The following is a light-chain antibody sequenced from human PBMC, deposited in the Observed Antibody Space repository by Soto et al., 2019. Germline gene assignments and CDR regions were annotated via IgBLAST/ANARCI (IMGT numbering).Light chain of an antibody. Sequence: DIQMTQSPSSVSASVGDRVTITCWASQGISSWLGWYQQKPGKAPKLLIYAASSLQSGVPSRFSGSGSGTDFTLTISSLQPEDFATYYCQQGSSFPITFGQGTRLEIQ. J-gene: IGKJ5*01. CDR1: QGISSW. CDR2: AAS. V-gene: IGKV1-12*01. CDR3: QQGSSFPIT.